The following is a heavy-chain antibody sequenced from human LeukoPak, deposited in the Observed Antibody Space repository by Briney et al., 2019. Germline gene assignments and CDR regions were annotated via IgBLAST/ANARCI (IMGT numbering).Heavy chain of an antibody. CDR1: GGSISSSSYY. V-gene: IGHV4-39*07. Sequence: SETLSLTCTVSGGSISSSSYYWGWIRQPPGKGLEWIGSIYYSGSTYYNPSLKSRVTISVDTSKNQFSLKLSSVTAADTAVYYCARSDYDILTGHNWFDPRGQGTLVTVSS. CDR3: ARSDYDILTGHNWFDP. CDR2: IYYSGST. D-gene: IGHD3-9*01. J-gene: IGHJ5*02.